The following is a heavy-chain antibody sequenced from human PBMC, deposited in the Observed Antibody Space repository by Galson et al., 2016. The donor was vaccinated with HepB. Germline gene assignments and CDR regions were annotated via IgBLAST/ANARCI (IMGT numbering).Heavy chain of an antibody. CDR1: GGTFITYA. CDR2: IVPMFDIV. CDR3: ATKPRYCSGENCYYYGMGV. V-gene: IGHV1-69*10. D-gene: IGHD2-15*01. J-gene: IGHJ6*02. Sequence: SVKVSCKASGGTFITYAVSWVRQAPGQGLQWMGGIVPMFDIVKYAENFQGRVTLTADKSTSTAYMELSSLRSQDTAVYYCATKPRYCSGENCYYYGMGVWGQGTTVTVSS.